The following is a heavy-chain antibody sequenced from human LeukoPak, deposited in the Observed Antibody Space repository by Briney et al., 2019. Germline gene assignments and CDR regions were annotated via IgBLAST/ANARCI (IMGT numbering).Heavy chain of an antibody. CDR1: GGSFSGYY. D-gene: IGHD6-13*01. CDR3: ARRRVRLGAAAVDLNA. J-gene: IGHJ5*02. Sequence: SETLSLTCAVYGGSFSGYYWSWIRQPPGKGLEWIGEINHSGSTNYNPSLKSRVTISVDTSKNQFSLKLSSVTAADTAVCYCARRRVRLGAAAVDLNAWGQGTLVTVSS. CDR2: INHSGST. V-gene: IGHV4-34*01.